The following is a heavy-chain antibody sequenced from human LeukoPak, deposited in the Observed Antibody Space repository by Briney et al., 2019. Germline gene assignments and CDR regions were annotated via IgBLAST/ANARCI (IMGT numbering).Heavy chain of an antibody. D-gene: IGHD2-15*01. Sequence: GGSLRLSCAASGFTFNSYEMNWVRQAPGKGLKWVSYITSSGRTTSYADSVKGRFTISRDNAENSLSLQMNSLRAEDTAIYYCARESPHCSGVSCFFDYWGQGTLVTVSS. CDR1: GFTFNSYE. CDR3: ARESPHCSGVSCFFDY. J-gene: IGHJ4*02. CDR2: ITSSGRTT. V-gene: IGHV3-48*03.